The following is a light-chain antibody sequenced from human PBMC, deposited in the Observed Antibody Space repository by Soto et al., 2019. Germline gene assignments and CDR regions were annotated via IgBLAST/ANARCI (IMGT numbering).Light chain of an antibody. J-gene: IGLJ3*02. V-gene: IGLV2-14*01. CDR2: EVN. CDR1: SSNVGGYKY. CDR3: TSYTSSSTWV. Sequence: QSALTQPASVSGSPGQSITISCTGTSSNVGGYKYVSWYQHHPGKAPKLLIYEVNNRPSGVSNRFSGSKSDNTASLTISGLQPEDEGDYYCTSYTSSSTWVFGGGTKVTVL.